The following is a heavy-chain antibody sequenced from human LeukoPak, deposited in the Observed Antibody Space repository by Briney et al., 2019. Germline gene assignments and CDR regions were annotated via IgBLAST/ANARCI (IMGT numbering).Heavy chain of an antibody. CDR2: INPNSGGT. Sequence: VASVKVCCKASGYTFTGYYMHWVRQAPGQGLEWMGWINPNSGGTNYAQKFQGRVTMTRDTSISTAYMELSRLRSDDTAVYYCARDSLYYGSGSYLGFDPWGQGTLVTVSS. D-gene: IGHD3-10*01. V-gene: IGHV1-2*02. J-gene: IGHJ5*02. CDR3: ARDSLYYGSGSYLGFDP. CDR1: GYTFTGYY.